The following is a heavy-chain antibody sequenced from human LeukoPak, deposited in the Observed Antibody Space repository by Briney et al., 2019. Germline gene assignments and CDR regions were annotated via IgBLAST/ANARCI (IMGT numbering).Heavy chain of an antibody. D-gene: IGHD2-2*01. CDR3: ARTVYCSSTSCYVYFDY. J-gene: IGHJ4*02. CDR2: VNPNSGGT. CDR1: GYTFTGYY. Sequence: GASVKVSCKASGYTFTGYYMHWVRQAPGQGLEWMGWVNPNSGGTNYAQKFQGRVTMTRDTSISTAYMELSRLRSDDTAVYYCARTVYCSSTSCYVYFDYWGQGTLVTVSS. V-gene: IGHV1-2*02.